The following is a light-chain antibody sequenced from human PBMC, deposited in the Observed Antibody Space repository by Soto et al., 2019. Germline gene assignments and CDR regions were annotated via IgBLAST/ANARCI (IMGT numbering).Light chain of an antibody. CDR1: SSDVGGYNV. Sequence: QSALTQPASVSGSPGQSITISCTGTSSDVGGYNVVSWYQHHPGKAPKLRIYEGSERPSGVSSRFSGSKSGNTASLTISGLQDEDEGDYYCCSYAGSATYVFGTGTKVTVL. CDR2: EGS. CDR3: CSYAGSATYV. V-gene: IGLV2-23*01. J-gene: IGLJ1*01.